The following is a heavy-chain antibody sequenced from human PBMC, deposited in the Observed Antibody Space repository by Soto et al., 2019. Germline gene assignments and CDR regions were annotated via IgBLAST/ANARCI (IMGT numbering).Heavy chain of an antibody. D-gene: IGHD6-13*01. Sequence: GSLRLSCSASGFTFSSYAMYWVRQAPGKGLEYVSAISSNGGSTYYADSVKGRFTISRDNSKNTLYLQMSSLRAEDTAVYYRVKVAGRSWYHYWGQGTLVTVSS. J-gene: IGHJ4*02. CDR2: ISSNGGST. CDR3: VKVAGRSWYHY. CDR1: GFTFSSYA. V-gene: IGHV3-64D*06.